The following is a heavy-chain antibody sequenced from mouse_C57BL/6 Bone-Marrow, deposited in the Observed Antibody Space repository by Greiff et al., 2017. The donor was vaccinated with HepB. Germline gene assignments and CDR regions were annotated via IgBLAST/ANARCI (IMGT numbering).Heavy chain of an antibody. D-gene: IGHD3-2*01. Sequence: VPLQQSGTELVKPGASVKLSCKASGYTFTSYWMHWVKQRPGQGLEWIGNINPSNGGTNYNEKFKSKATLTVDKSSSTAYMQLRSLTSADSEVYYCATAFPYAYWGQGTLVTVTA. V-gene: IGHV1-53*01. J-gene: IGHJ3*01. CDR3: ATAFPYAY. CDR2: INPSNGGT. CDR1: GYTFTSYW.